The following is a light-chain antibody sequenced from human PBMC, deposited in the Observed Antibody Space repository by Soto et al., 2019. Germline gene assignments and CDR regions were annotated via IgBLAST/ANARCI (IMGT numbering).Light chain of an antibody. CDR1: QAVPGNT. J-gene: IGKJ1*01. V-gene: IGKV3-20*01. CDR2: AAS. Sequence: IVLTQSPGTLSLSPGERATLYCRASQAVPGNTVAWYQQNPGQVPRLLIYAASVRATGIPDRFSGSGAGTDSTLTISRLEPEDFAVYHCQHHGPSPWTFGQGTKVEVK. CDR3: QHHGPSPWT.